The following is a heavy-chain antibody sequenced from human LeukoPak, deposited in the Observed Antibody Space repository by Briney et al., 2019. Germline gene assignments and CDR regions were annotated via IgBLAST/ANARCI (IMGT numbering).Heavy chain of an antibody. Sequence: ASVKVSCKASGYTFTGYYIHWVRQAPGQGLEWMGWINPNTGDTNYPQNFQGRVTMTRDTSISTAYMELRSLRSDDTAVYYCARPNLWAFDYWGQGTLVTVSS. CDR1: GYTFTGYY. J-gene: IGHJ4*02. CDR2: INPNTGDT. D-gene: IGHD2-21*01. CDR3: ARPNLWAFDY. V-gene: IGHV1-2*02.